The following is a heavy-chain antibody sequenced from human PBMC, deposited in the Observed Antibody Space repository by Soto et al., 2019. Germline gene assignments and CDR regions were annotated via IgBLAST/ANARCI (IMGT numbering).Heavy chain of an antibody. CDR2: ISYDGSNK. Sequence: QVQLVESGGGVVQPGRSLRLSCAASGFTFSSYAMHWVRQAPGKGLEWVAVISYDGSNKYYTDSVKGRFTISRDNSKNTLYLQMNSLRAEDTAVYYSSRPLCRDYYNWGYFDLWGRGTLVTVSS. CDR3: SRPLCRDYYNWGYFDL. J-gene: IGHJ2*01. D-gene: IGHD3-22*01. V-gene: IGHV3-30-3*01. CDR1: GFTFSSYA.